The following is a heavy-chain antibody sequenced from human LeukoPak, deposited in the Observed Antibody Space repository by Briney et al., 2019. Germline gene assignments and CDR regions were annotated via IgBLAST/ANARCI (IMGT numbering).Heavy chain of an antibody. V-gene: IGHV1-2*02. Sequence: ASVTVSCKASGYTFSNYYMNWVRQAPGQGLEWMGWINPNSGGTNDAQKFQGRVTMTRDTSMSTVYMELSNLRSDDTAMYYCARAGTTGTTRAFGYWGQGTLVTVSS. J-gene: IGHJ4*02. CDR3: ARAGTTGTTRAFGY. D-gene: IGHD1-1*01. CDR1: GYTFSNYY. CDR2: INPNSGGT.